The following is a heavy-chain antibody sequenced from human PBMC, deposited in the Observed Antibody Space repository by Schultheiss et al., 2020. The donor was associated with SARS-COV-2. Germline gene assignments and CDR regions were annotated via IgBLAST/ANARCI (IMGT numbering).Heavy chain of an antibody. CDR2: ISSSGSNI. D-gene: IGHD2-15*01. V-gene: IGHV3-11*01. CDR3: VREALSPHMRRSLDKKKVADV. Sequence: GGSLRLSCAASGFTFSDYYMSWIRQAPGKGLEWVSYISSSGSNIYFADSVKGRFTISRDNAKNSLYLQMNSLRAEDTAVYYSVREALSPHMRRSLDKKKVADVWGQGTTVTVSS. J-gene: IGHJ6*02. CDR1: GFTFSDYY.